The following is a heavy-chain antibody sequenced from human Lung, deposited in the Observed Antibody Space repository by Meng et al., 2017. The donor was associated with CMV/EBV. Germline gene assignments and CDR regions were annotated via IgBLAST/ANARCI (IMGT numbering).Heavy chain of an antibody. CDR3: TAGLYDSGGVDQ. CDR2: IKTKTDGGTT. V-gene: IGHV3-15*01. Sequence: GESXKISXAASGFTFNDAWMNWVRQAPGKGLEWVGRIKTKTDGGTTDYAAPVKGGFTISRDDSKNTLYMRMNSLKTEDTAVYYCTAGLYDSGGVDQWGQGTXVTVSS. D-gene: IGHD3-22*01. CDR1: GFTFNDAW. J-gene: IGHJ4*02.